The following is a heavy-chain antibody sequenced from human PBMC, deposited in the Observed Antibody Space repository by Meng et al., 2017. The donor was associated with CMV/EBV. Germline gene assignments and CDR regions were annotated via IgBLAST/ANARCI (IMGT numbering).Heavy chain of an antibody. CDR1: GGSISSSSYY. V-gene: IGHV4-39*01. Sequence: GSLRLSCTVSGGSISSSSYYWGWIRQPPGKGLEWIGSIYYSGSTYYNPSLKSRVTISVDTSKNQFSLKLSSVTAADTAVYYCARLRYSSSWYANNWFDPWDQGTLVTVSS. D-gene: IGHD6-13*01. CDR3: ARLRYSSSWYANNWFDP. J-gene: IGHJ5*02. CDR2: IYYSGST.